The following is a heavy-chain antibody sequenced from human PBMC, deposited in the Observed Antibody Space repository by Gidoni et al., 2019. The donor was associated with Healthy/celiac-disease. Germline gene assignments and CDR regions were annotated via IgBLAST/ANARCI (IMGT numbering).Heavy chain of an antibody. CDR3: ARADMAARPFDY. Sequence: EVQLVESGGGLVQPGGSLRLSCAASGFTFSSYWMHWVRQAPGKGLVWVSRINRDGSSTSYADSVKGRFTISRDNAKNTLYLQMNSLRAEDTAVYYCARADMAARPFDYWGQGTLVTVSS. D-gene: IGHD6-6*01. V-gene: IGHV3-74*01. CDR1: GFTFSSYW. J-gene: IGHJ4*02. CDR2: INRDGSST.